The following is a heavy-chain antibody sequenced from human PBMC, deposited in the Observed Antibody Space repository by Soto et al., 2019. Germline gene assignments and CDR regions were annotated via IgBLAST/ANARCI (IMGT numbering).Heavy chain of an antibody. V-gene: IGHV4-39*01. CDR1: GGSISSSSYY. D-gene: IGHD3-9*01. Sequence: SETLSLTCTVSGGSISSSSYYWGWIRQPPGKGLEWIGCIYYSGSTYYNPSLKSRVTISVDTSKNQFSRKLSSVTAADTAVYYCARLPTLYYDILTGYEYDPNCSDPWGQGTLVTVSS. CDR2: IYYSGST. CDR3: ARLPTLYYDILTGYEYDPNCSDP. J-gene: IGHJ5*02.